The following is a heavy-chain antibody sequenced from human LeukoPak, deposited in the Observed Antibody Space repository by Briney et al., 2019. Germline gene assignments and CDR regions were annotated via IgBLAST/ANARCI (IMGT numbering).Heavy chain of an antibody. V-gene: IGHV1-18*01. Sequence: ASVKVSCKASGYTFTSYGISWVRQAPGQGLEWMGWISAYNGNTNYAQKLQGRVIITTDTSTSTAYVELRSLRSDDTAVYYCARDGPNYYVWFDPWAREPWSPSPQ. CDR3: ARDGPNYYVWFDP. CDR2: ISAYNGNT. D-gene: IGHD3-22*01. CDR1: GYTFTSYG. J-gene: IGHJ5*02.